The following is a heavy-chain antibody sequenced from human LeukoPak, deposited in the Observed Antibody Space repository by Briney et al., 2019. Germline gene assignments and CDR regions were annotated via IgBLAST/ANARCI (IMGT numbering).Heavy chain of an antibody. J-gene: IGHJ4*02. CDR3: ARDGSRGWDY. CDR1: GFTFSASW. Sequence: GGSLRLSCAPSGFTFSASWMTWVRHAPGEGLEWVANIIDNVRGAYYVDSVKGRFSASTDNAKNSVYLQMNSLRAEDTAVHYCARDGSRGWDYWGQGTLVTVSS. D-gene: IGHD1-26*01. V-gene: IGHV3-7*01. CDR2: IIDNVRGA.